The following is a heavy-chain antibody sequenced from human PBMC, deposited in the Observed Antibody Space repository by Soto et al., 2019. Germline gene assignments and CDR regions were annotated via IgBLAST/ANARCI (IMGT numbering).Heavy chain of an antibody. CDR3: ARTVAPYFDY. V-gene: IGHV4-30-4*01. Sequence: QVQLQESGPGLVKPSQTLALTCTVSGGSISSGDYYWSWIRQPPGKGLEWIGYIYYSGSTSYNPSIKSRVTTSVDTSKNPFSLKLSSVTAADTAVYYCARTVAPYFDYWGQGTLVTVSS. CDR1: GGSISSGDYY. D-gene: IGHD6-19*01. CDR2: IYYSGST. J-gene: IGHJ4*02.